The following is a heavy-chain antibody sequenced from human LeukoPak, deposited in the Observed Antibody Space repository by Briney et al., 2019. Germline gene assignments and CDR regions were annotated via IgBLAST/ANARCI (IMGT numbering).Heavy chain of an antibody. Sequence: SQTLSLTCTVSGGSISSGSYHWSWIRQPAGKGLEWIGRIYTSGSTYYSPSLESRVTISLDTSKNQFSLKLSSVTAADTAVYYCARDVVGSSWYYFDYWGQGTLVTVSS. J-gene: IGHJ4*02. V-gene: IGHV4-61*02. CDR3: ARDVVGSSWYYFDY. CDR1: GGSISSGSYH. CDR2: IYTSGST. D-gene: IGHD6-13*01.